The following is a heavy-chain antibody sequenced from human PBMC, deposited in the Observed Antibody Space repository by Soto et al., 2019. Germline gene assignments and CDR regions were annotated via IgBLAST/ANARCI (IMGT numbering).Heavy chain of an antibody. CDR2: IKNDGSST. CDR3: ARGSCYYYYAMDA. J-gene: IGHJ6*02. V-gene: IGHV3-74*01. Sequence: EVPLVESGGGLVQPGGSLRLSCVVSKFTFSNYWMDWVRQAPGKGLEWVSRIKNDGSSTDYADSVKGRFTISRDNAQNKVYLQMNSLRGEDTAVYYCARGSCYYYYAMDAWGQGTTVTVSS. CDR1: KFTFSNYW.